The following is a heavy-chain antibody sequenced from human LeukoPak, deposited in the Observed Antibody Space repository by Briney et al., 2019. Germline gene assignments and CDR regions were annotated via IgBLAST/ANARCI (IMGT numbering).Heavy chain of an antibody. Sequence: GGSLRLSCAASGFAFSNYAINWVRQAPGTGLEWVSSFSGNTDNTYYADSVKGRFTISRDNSKNTAYLQMSSLRADDTAVYYCANYFSYDGGAFAFNYWGQGTLVTVSS. J-gene: IGHJ4*02. CDR1: GFAFSNYA. V-gene: IGHV3-23*01. CDR3: ANYFSYDGGAFAFNY. CDR2: FSGNTDNT. D-gene: IGHD3-22*01.